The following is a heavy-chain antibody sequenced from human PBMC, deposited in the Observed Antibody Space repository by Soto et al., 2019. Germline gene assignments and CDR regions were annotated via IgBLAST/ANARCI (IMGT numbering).Heavy chain of an antibody. CDR2: ISGSGGST. CDR1: GFTFSSYA. V-gene: IGHV3-23*01. Sequence: GGSLRLSCAASGFTFSSYAMSWVRQAPGKGLEWVSAISGSGGSTYYADSVKGRFTISRDNSKNTLYLQMNSLRAEDTAVYYCAKDWTDIVLTNTFDYWGQGTLVTVSS. J-gene: IGHJ4*02. CDR3: AKDWTDIVLTNTFDY. D-gene: IGHD2-8*01.